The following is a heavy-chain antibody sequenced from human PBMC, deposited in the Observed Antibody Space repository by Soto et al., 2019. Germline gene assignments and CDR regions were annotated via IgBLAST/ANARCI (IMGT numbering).Heavy chain of an antibody. CDR3: ARGLEYFQH. J-gene: IGHJ1*01. CDR1: NGSFSGYY. V-gene: IGHV4-34*02. Sequence: QVEQQQWGAGLLKPSETLSLTCDVFNGSFSGYYWSWIRQPPGRGLEWIAEITHSGSSNYNPSLKRRVTMSLDRSKNHFSLKLTSVTAADTAVYYCARGLEYFQHWGQGTLVTVSS. CDR2: ITHSGSS.